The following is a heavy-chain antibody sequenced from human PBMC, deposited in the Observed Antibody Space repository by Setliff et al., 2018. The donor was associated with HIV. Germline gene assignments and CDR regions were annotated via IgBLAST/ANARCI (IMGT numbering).Heavy chain of an antibody. V-gene: IGHV4-39*07. Sequence: SETLSLTCSVSGGSINTSSYYWAWVRQPPGNELEWIGSIYHDGTTHYRSSLRSRAAISIDTSKSQVSLKVRSVTAADTAVYFCAGHPVTSGWLSLNWFDPWGQGILVTVSS. CDR1: GGSINTSSYY. CDR2: IYHDGTT. CDR3: AGHPVTSGWLSLNWFDP. D-gene: IGHD6-19*01. J-gene: IGHJ5*01.